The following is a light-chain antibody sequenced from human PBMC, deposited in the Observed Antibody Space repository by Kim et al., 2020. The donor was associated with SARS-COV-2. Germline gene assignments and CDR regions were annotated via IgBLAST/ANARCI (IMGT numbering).Light chain of an antibody. J-gene: IGKJ1*01. CDR1: QSVTSTY. CDR3: QQYGGAPPST. CDR2: GAS. Sequence: PWERATLSCSARQSVTSTYFAWYQQKPGLAPTLLLYGASNRATGIPARFSGSGSGTAFTLTISSLEPEDSAVYYCQQYGGAPPSTFGQGTKVDIK. V-gene: IGKV3-20*01.